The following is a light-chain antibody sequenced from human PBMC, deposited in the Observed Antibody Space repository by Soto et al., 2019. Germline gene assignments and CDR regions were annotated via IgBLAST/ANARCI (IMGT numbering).Light chain of an antibody. CDR3: QQSYSTPWT. J-gene: IGKJ1*01. CDR2: AAS. CDR1: QSISSY. Sequence: DIPMTQSPSSLSASVGDRVTITCRASQSISSYLNWYQQKPGKAPKLLIYAASSLQSGVPSRFRRSGSGTDFTLTISSLQPEDFATYYCQQSYSTPWTFGQGTKVEIK. V-gene: IGKV1-39*01.